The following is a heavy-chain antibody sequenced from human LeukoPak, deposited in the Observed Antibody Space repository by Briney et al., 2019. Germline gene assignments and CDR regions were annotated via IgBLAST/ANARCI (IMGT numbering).Heavy chain of an antibody. CDR2: IYYSGST. J-gene: IGHJ4*02. CDR3: ARAKDDYGGNFDY. CDR1: GGSISSGGYY. D-gene: IGHD4-23*01. Sequence: KSSETLSLTCTVSGGSISSGGYYWSWIRQHPGMGVEWIGYIYYSGSTYYNPSLKSRVTISVDTSKNQFSLKLSSVTAADTAVYYCARAKDDYGGNFDYWGQGTLVTVSS. V-gene: IGHV4-31*03.